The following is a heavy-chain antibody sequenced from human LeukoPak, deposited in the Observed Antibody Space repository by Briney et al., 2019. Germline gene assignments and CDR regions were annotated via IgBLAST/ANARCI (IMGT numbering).Heavy chain of an antibody. J-gene: IGHJ3*02. D-gene: IGHD1-1*01. V-gene: IGHV3-30-3*01. Sequence: GGSLRLSCAASGFTFSSYAMHWVRQAPGKGLEWVAVISYDGSNKYYADSVKGRFTISRDNSKNTLYLQMNSLRAEDTAVYYCASSQLVPLGAFDIWGQGTMVTVSS. CDR2: ISYDGSNK. CDR1: GFTFSSYA. CDR3: ASSQLVPLGAFDI.